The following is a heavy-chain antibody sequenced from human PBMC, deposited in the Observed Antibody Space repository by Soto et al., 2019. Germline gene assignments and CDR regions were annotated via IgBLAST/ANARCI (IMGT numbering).Heavy chain of an antibody. V-gene: IGHV3-11*01. CDR3: ASGVVVVAASRDAFDI. CDR2: ISSSGSTI. Sequence: PGGSLRLSCAASGFTFSDYYMSWIRQAPGKGLEWVSYISSSGSTIYYADSVKGRFTISRDNAKNSLYLQMNSLRAEDTAVYYCASGVVVVAASRDAFDIWGQGTMVTFSS. D-gene: IGHD2-15*01. CDR1: GFTFSDYY. J-gene: IGHJ3*02.